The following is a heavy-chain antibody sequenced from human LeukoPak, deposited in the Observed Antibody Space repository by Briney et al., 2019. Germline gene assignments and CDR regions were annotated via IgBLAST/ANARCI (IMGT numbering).Heavy chain of an antibody. CDR3: ARDGTAAGLYFDL. D-gene: IGHD6-13*01. CDR1: GFTFTDYW. V-gene: IGHV3-7*01. Sequence: GGSLRLSCEVSGFTFTDYWMNWVRQALGKGPEWVASIRQDGSEKTYVDSVKGRFTISRDNTKNSLSLQLNGLRAEDTAVYYCARDGTAAGLYFDLWGQGTLVTVSS. CDR2: IRQDGSEK. J-gene: IGHJ4*01.